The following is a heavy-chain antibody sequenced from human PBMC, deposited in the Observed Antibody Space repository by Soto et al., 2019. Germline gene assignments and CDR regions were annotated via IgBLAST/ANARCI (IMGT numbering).Heavy chain of an antibody. D-gene: IGHD2-15*01. J-gene: IGHJ6*02. V-gene: IGHV3-7*01. CDR3: ARDQAATVYYYYGMDV. CDR2: IKQDGSEK. Sequence: EVQLVESGGGLVQPGGSLRLSCAASGFTFSSYWMSWVRQAPGKGLEWVANIKQDGSEKYYVDSVKGRFTISRDNAKNSLYLQMNSLRAEDTAVYYCARDQAATVYYYYGMDVWGQGTTVTVSS. CDR1: GFTFSSYW.